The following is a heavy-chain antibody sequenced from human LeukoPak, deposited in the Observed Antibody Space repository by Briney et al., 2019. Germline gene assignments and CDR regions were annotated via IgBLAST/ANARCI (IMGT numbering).Heavy chain of an antibody. CDR3: TRGELDGYNPDYLDY. V-gene: IGHV3-49*04. CDR2: IRSKAYGGTT. J-gene: IGHJ4*02. Sequence: GGSLRLSCTASGFTFGDYAMSWVRQAPGKGLEWVGFIRSKAYGGTTEYAASVKGRFTISRDDSKSIAYLQMNSLKTEDTAVYYCTRGELDGYNPDYLDYWGQGTLVTVSS. D-gene: IGHD5-24*01. CDR1: GFTFGDYA.